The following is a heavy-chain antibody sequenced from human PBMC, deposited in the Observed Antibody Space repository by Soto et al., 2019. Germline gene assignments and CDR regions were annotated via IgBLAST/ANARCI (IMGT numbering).Heavy chain of an antibody. D-gene: IGHD6-6*01. V-gene: IGHV3-53*01. J-gene: IGHJ4*02. CDR1: GFTVSRNY. CDR3: TGAGETWSSSSHEVGDY. CDR2: ISNGGTT. Sequence: EVQLVESGGGLIQPGGSLRLSCAASGFTVSRNYMNWVRQAPGKGLEWVSVISNGGTTYYADSVKGRFTISRDNSKNTLDLQMSSLSAEDTAVYYCTGAGETWSSSSHEVGDYWGQGTQVTVSS.